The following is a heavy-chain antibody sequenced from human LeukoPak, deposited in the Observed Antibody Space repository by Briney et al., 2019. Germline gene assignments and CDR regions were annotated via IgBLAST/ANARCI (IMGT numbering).Heavy chain of an antibody. CDR1: GGSISSSSYY. Sequence: SESLSLTCTVSGGSISSSSYYWGWIRQPPGKGLEWIGGIYYSGSTYYNPSLKSRVTISVDTSKNQFSLKLRSVTAADTAVYYCARDGSWSYYYYGMDVWGQGTTVTVSS. J-gene: IGHJ6*02. CDR2: IYYSGST. CDR3: ARDGSWSYYYYGMDV. V-gene: IGHV4-39*07. D-gene: IGHD6-13*01.